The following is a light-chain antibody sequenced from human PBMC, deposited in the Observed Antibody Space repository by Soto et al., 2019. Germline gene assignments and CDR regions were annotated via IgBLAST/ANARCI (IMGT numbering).Light chain of an antibody. CDR3: HQYDKWPPSNT. CDR1: QSVSSN. Sequence: EIVMTQSPATLSVSPGEGATVSCTASQSVSSNLAWYQQKPGQAPRLLIYGASTRATGVPARFSGSGSGTEFTLTISSLQSEDFAVYYCHQYDKWPPSNTFGRGTKLEIK. V-gene: IGKV3-15*01. CDR2: GAS. J-gene: IGKJ2*01.